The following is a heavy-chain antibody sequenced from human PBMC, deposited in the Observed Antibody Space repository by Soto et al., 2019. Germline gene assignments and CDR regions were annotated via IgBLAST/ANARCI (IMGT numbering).Heavy chain of an antibody. J-gene: IGHJ6*02. CDR1: GYTFTSYD. Sequence: RASVKVSCKASGYTFTSYDINWVRQATGQGLEWVGWMNPNSGNTGYAQKFQGRVTMTRNTSISTAYMELSSLRSEDTAVYYCARVRSDSSGYFGSYYYYYGMDVWGQGTTVTVSS. CDR3: ARVRSDSSGYFGSYYYYYGMDV. CDR2: MNPNSGNT. D-gene: IGHD3-22*01. V-gene: IGHV1-8*01.